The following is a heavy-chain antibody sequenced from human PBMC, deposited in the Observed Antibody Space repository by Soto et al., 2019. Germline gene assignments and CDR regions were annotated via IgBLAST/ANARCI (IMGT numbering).Heavy chain of an antibody. V-gene: IGHV4-30-2*01. CDR3: ARRWGTTFDY. CDR2: IYHSGST. D-gene: IGHD3-16*01. J-gene: IGHJ4*02. Sequence: SETLSLTCAVSGGSISSGGYSWSWIRQPPGKGLEWIGYIYHSGSTYYNPSLKSRVTISVDRSKNQFSLKLSSVTAADTAVYHCARRWGTTFDYWGQGTPVTVSS. CDR1: GGSISSGGYS.